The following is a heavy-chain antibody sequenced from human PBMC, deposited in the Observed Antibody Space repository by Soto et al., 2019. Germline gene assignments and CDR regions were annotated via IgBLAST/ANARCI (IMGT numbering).Heavy chain of an antibody. CDR2: ISVYHGNT. Sequence: GASVKVSCKTSGYNCLIYGMSWLRQAPGQGPEWMGWISVYHGNTIYAQNFQGRVTITTDTSTSTAYMELTSLRSDDTGVYYCARDHGGATMALLYWGQGTLVTVSS. CDR1: GYNCLIYG. CDR3: ARDHGGATMALLY. J-gene: IGHJ4*02. D-gene: IGHD3-10*01. V-gene: IGHV1-18*04.